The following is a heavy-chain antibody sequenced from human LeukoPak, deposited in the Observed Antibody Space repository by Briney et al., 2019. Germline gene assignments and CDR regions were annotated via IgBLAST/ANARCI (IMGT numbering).Heavy chain of an antibody. J-gene: IGHJ3*02. V-gene: IGHV3-33*01. CDR3: ARDNVNGGRAFDI. CDR2: IWYDGSNK. CDR1: GFTFSSYG. D-gene: IGHD4-23*01. Sequence: GGSLRLSCAASGFTFSSYGMHWVRQAPGKGLEWVAVIWYDGSNKYYADSVKGRFTISRDNSKNTLYLQMNSLRAEDTAVYYCARDNVNGGRAFDIRGQGTMVTVSP.